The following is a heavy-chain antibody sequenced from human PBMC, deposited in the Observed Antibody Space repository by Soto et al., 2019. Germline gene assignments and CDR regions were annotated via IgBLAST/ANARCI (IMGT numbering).Heavy chain of an antibody. Sequence: GGSLRLSCVGSTFTLGRYAMTWVRQGPGKGLEWVASISGNGDGTYYADSVKGRFIISRDNSKNTLSLRLNSLRAEDTAVYYCTTDPNGDYLGAFDNWGQGTMVTVSS. J-gene: IGHJ3*02. V-gene: IGHV3-23*01. CDR3: TTDPNGDYLGAFDN. D-gene: IGHD4-17*01. CDR1: TFTLGRYA. CDR2: ISGNGDGT.